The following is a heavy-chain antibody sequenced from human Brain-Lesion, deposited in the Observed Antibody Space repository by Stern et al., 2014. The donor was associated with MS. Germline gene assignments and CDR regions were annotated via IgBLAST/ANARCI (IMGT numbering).Heavy chain of an antibody. Sequence: QVQLQESGPGLVKPSGTLSLTCAVSGGSISSSNWWSCVRQSPGKGLEWIGEIYHSGGTKYSPSFESRVIISVDKSKNQFSLKLSYVTAADTAVYYCARELPDLNAFDIWGQGTMVTVSS. D-gene: IGHD1-14*01. CDR2: IYHSGGT. CDR1: GGSISSSNW. J-gene: IGHJ3*02. CDR3: ARELPDLNAFDI. V-gene: IGHV4-4*02.